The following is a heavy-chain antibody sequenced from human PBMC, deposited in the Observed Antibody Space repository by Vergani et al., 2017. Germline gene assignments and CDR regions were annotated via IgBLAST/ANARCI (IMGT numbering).Heavy chain of an antibody. V-gene: IGHV3-7*01. J-gene: IGHJ3*02. CDR1: GFTFSSYW. CDR2: IKQDGGEK. Sequence: EVQLVESGGGLVQPGGSLRLSCAASGFTFSSYWMSWVRQAPGKGLEWVANIKQDGGEKYYLDSVKGRFTISRDNARNSLYLQMNGLRGEDTAVYYCARVLDNWVVVTAITAYDIGGQGTMVTVSS. CDR3: ARVLDNWVVVTAITAYDI. D-gene: IGHD2-21*02.